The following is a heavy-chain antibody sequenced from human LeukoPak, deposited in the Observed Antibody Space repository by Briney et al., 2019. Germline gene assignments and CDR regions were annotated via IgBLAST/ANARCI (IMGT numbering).Heavy chain of an antibody. Sequence: PGGSLRLSCAASGFTFSSYGMHWVRQAPGKGLEWVAVISYDGSNKYYADSVKGRFTISRDNSKNTLYLQMNSLRAEDTAVYYCAKDALEVPFDYWGQGTLVTVSS. CDR2: ISYDGSNK. CDR1: GFTFSSYG. CDR3: AKDALEVPFDY. V-gene: IGHV3-30*18. J-gene: IGHJ4*02. D-gene: IGHD1-1*01.